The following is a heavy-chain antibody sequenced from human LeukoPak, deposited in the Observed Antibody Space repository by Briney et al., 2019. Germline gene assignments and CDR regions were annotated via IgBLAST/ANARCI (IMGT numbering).Heavy chain of an antibody. D-gene: IGHD3-22*01. CDR3: AKRGVVIRVILVGFHKEAYYFDS. V-gene: IGHV3-23*01. Sequence: GGSLRLFCALSGITLSNYGMSWVRQAPGKGLEWVSDNSGSGGNTYYADSVKGRFTISRDNSKNTLYLQMNSLRAEDTAVYFCAKRGVVIRVILVGFHKEAYYFDSWGQGALVTVSS. CDR1: GITLSNYG. J-gene: IGHJ4*02. CDR2: NSGSGGNT.